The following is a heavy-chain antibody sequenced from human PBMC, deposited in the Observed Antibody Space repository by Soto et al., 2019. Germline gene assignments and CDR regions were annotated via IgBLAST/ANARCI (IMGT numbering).Heavy chain of an antibody. D-gene: IGHD2-15*01. CDR3: ARVVVVAALYYYYMDV. V-gene: IGHV4-59*01. Sequence: QVQLQESGPGLVKPSETLSLTCTVSGGSISSYYWSWIRQPPGKGLEWIGYIYYSGSTNYNPSLKSRVTISVDTSKNQFSLKLSSVTAADTAVYYCARVVVVAALYYYYMDVWGKGTTVTVSS. CDR1: GGSISSYY. CDR2: IYYSGST. J-gene: IGHJ6*03.